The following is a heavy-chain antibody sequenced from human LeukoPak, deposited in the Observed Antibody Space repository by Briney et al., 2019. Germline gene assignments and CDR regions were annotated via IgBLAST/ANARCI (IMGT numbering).Heavy chain of an antibody. CDR3: AKEGRSLQTY. J-gene: IGHJ4*02. D-gene: IGHD5-24*01. CDR1: GFMFSSNW. V-gene: IGHV3-7*03. Sequence: SGGSLRLSCAASGFMFSSNWMSWVRLAPGKGLEWVANIKEDGTETYHVDSVKGRFTISRDNAKNSLYLQMNSLRVEDTAVYYCAKEGRSLQTYWGQGTLVTVSS. CDR2: IKEDGTET.